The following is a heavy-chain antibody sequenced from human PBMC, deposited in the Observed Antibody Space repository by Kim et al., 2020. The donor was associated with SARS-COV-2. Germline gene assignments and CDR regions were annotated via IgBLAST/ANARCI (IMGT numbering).Heavy chain of an antibody. D-gene: IGHD5-18*01. CDR1: GFTFDDYA. CDR2: ISGDGGST. V-gene: IGHV3-43*02. J-gene: IGHJ6*04. Sequence: GGSLRLSCAASGFTFDDYAMHWVRQAPGKGLEWVSLISGDGGSTYYADSVKGRFTISRDNSKNSLYLQMNSLRTEDTALYYCAKDISRYSYGWYYYGMDVWGEGTTVTVSS. CDR3: AKDISRYSYGWYYYGMDV.